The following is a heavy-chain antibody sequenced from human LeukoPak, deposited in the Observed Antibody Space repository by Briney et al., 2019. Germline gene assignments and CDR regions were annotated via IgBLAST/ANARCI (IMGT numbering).Heavy chain of an antibody. Sequence: PSETLSLTCAVSGGSISSSNWWSWVRQPPGKGLEWIGEIYHSGSTNYNPSLKSRVTISVDTSKNQFSLKLSSVTAADTAVYYCARGYCTNGVCYNFDYWGQGTLVTVSS. J-gene: IGHJ4*02. D-gene: IGHD2-8*01. CDR2: IYHSGST. V-gene: IGHV4-4*02. CDR1: GGSISSSNW. CDR3: ARGYCTNGVCYNFDY.